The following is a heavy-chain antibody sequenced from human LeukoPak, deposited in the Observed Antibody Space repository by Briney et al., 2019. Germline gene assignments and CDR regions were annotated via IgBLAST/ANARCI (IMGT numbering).Heavy chain of an antibody. CDR1: GGSFSGYY. CDR2: INHSGST. J-gene: IGHJ4*02. D-gene: IGHD6-19*01. Sequence: SETLSLTCAVYGGSFSGYYWSWIRQPPGKGLEWIGEINHSGSTNYNPSLKSRVTISVDTSENQFSLKLSSVTAADTAVYYCAREGRHIAVAGTLLDYWGQGTLVTVSS. V-gene: IGHV4-34*01. CDR3: AREGRHIAVAGTLLDY.